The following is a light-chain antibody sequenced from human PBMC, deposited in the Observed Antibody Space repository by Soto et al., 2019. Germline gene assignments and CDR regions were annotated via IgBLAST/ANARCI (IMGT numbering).Light chain of an antibody. CDR2: WAS. J-gene: IGKJ2*01. CDR1: QSVFKGSNNKDC. Sequence: DIVMTQSPDSLAVSLGERATINCKSSQSVFKGSNNKDCLAWYQQKPGQPPKLLLYWASTRESGVPDRFSGRASGTDFTLTISSLQAEDVAIYYCQQFSSPPFFPFGQGTKGAIK. V-gene: IGKV4-1*01. CDR3: QQFSSPPFFP.